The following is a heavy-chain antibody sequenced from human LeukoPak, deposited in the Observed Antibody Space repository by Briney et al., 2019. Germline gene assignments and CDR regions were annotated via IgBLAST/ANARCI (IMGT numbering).Heavy chain of an antibody. CDR2: INHSGST. CDR3: ARCYGDHGWFDP. CDR1: GGSFSGYY. D-gene: IGHD4-17*01. Sequence: SETLSLTCAVYGGSFSGYYWSWIRQPPGKGLEWIGEINHSGSTNYNPSLKSRVTISVDTSKNQFSLKLSSVTAADTAVYYCARCYGDHGWFDPWGQGTLVTVSS. J-gene: IGHJ5*02. V-gene: IGHV4-34*01.